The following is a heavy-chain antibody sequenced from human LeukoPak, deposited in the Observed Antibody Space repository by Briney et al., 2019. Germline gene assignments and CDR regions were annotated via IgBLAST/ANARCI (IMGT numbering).Heavy chain of an antibody. V-gene: IGHV4-59*01. J-gene: IGHJ4*02. Sequence: SETLSLTCTVSGGSIRSYYWSWIRQPPGKGLEWIGYIYYSGSTNYNPSLKSRVTISVDASKNQFSLKLSSVTAADTAVYYCARTPYDSSGRDFDYWGQGTLVTVSS. CDR3: ARTPYDSSGRDFDY. CDR1: GGSIRSYY. D-gene: IGHD3-22*01. CDR2: IYYSGST.